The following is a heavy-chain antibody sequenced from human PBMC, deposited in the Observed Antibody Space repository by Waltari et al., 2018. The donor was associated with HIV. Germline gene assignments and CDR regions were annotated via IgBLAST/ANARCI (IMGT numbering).Heavy chain of an antibody. V-gene: IGHV3-20*04. CDR1: GFHFDDYG. Sequence: EVQLVESGGGVVRPGGSLSLSCVASGFHFDDYGMSWVRQAPGKGLEWVSGINWNGGSTGYADSVKGRFSISRDNAKNSLYLQMNSLRAEDTALYYCARDYGSGSYYNYWGQGTLVTVSS. J-gene: IGHJ4*02. D-gene: IGHD3-10*01. CDR3: ARDYGSGSYYNY. CDR2: INWNGGST.